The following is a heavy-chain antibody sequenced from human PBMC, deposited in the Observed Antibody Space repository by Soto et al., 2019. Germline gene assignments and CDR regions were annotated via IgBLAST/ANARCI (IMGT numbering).Heavy chain of an antibody. CDR3: ARAFDSGMYYFDY. V-gene: IGHV1-18*04. CDR2: IGAYNGNT. CDR1: GYTFTSYG. D-gene: IGHD1-26*01. Sequence: ASVKVSCKASGYTFTSYGISWVRQAPGQGLEWMGWIGAYNGNTNYAQKLQGRVTMTRDTSTSTVYMELSSLRSEDTAVYYCARAFDSGMYYFDYWGQGTLVTVSS. J-gene: IGHJ4*02.